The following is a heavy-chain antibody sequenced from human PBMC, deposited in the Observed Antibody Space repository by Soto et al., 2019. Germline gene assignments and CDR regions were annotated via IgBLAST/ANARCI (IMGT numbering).Heavy chain of an antibody. J-gene: IGHJ6*02. V-gene: IGHV1-18*01. CDR3: VMVDNYVTPTPQDV. D-gene: IGHD3-16*01. CDR2: ISPYTGNT. Sequence: QVQLVQSGDEVKKPGASVKVSCKASGYIFVNYGIAWVRQAPRQGLEWMGWISPYTGNTHSASKVQGRLTMTTDTHTSTAYMDLASLTSDDTSVYYCVMVDNYVTPTPQDVWGQGTTVTVSS. CDR1: GYIFVNYG.